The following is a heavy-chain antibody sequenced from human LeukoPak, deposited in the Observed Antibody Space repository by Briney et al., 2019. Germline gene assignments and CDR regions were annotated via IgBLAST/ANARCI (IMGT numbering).Heavy chain of an antibody. D-gene: IGHD3-3*01. V-gene: IGHV3-21*04. CDR3: AKDLTYDSYGMDV. Sequence: GGSLRLSCAASGFTFSSYSMNWVRQAPGKELEWVSSISSSSSYIYYADSVKGRFTISRDNAKNSLYLQMNSLRAEDTALYYCAKDLTYDSYGMDVWGQGTTVTVSS. CDR2: ISSSSSYI. J-gene: IGHJ6*02. CDR1: GFTFSSYS.